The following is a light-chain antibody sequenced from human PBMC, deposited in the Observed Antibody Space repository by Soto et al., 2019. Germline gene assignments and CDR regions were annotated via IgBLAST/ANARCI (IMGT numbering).Light chain of an antibody. CDR3: QQYGSSPPVT. Sequence: EIVLTQSPGTLSLSPGERATLSCRASQSVSNNYLAWYQQNPGQAPRLLIYGASSRATGIPDRFSGSGSGTDFTLTISRLEPEYFAVYYCQQYGSSPPVTFGGGTRVEI. J-gene: IGKJ4*01. CDR2: GAS. V-gene: IGKV3-20*01. CDR1: QSVSNNY.